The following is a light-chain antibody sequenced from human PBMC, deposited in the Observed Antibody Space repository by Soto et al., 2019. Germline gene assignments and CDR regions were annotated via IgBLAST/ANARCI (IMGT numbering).Light chain of an antibody. CDR3: QQYGSSLST. CDR1: QSVSSNY. V-gene: IGKV3-20*01. CDR2: GAS. Sequence: EIVLTQSPGTLSLSPGERATLSCRASQSVSSNYLAWYQQKPGQAPRLLIYGASSRATGIPDRFSGSVSGTDCTHTICRLEPELYAVYYFQQYGSSLSTFGEGPKVQV. J-gene: IGKJ1*01.